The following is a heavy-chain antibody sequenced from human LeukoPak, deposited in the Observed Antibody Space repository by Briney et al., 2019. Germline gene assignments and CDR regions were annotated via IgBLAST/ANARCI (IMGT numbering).Heavy chain of an antibody. CDR2: ISPYTGDT. CDR1: GYTFSSYW. J-gene: IGHJ4*02. CDR3: ARDQYDSVWGSYRPYFDF. V-gene: IGHV1-18*04. D-gene: IGHD3-16*02. Sequence: GASVNVSCRASGYTFSSYWISWVRQAPGQGLEWMGSISPYTGDTKYAERPQNRGIMNTDTSTRTAYMELRSLTSDDTAVFYCARDQYDSVWGSYRPYFDFWGQGKLVTVSS.